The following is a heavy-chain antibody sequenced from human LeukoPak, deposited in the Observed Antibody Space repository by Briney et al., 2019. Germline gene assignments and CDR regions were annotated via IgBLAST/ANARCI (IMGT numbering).Heavy chain of an antibody. CDR2: ISYTGST. Sequence: PSETLSLTCTVSGGSITSTSYYWGWIRQPPGKGLEWIGSISYTGSTYYIPSLKNRLTISVDTSRNLISLELSSVTASDAAMYYCARPNALPRGYSFGDYDGFDIWGQGTRVTVSS. CDR3: ARPNALPRGYSFGDYDGFDI. D-gene: IGHD5-18*01. V-gene: IGHV4-39*01. J-gene: IGHJ3*02. CDR1: GGSITSTSYY.